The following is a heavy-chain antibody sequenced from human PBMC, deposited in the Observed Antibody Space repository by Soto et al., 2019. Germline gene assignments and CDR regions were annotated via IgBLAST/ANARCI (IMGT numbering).Heavy chain of an antibody. CDR2: ISAYNGNT. Sequence: ASVKVSCKASGYTFTSYGISWVRQAPGQGLEWVGWISAYNGNTNYAQKLQGRVTMTTDTSTSTAYMELRSLRSDDTAVYYCARVLIGVTMIVVVEGMDVWGQGTTVTVSS. CDR1: GYTFTSYG. J-gene: IGHJ6*02. CDR3: ARVLIGVTMIVVVEGMDV. V-gene: IGHV1-18*01. D-gene: IGHD3-22*01.